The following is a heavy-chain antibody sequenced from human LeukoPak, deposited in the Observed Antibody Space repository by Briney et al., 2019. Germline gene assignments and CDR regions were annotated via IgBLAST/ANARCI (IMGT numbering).Heavy chain of an antibody. CDR2: IQSNTDVGTT. V-gene: IGHV3-15*01. J-gene: IGHJ4*02. CDR3: TTEQRVAATPGFDC. Sequence: GGSLRLSCAGSRFTLCNPWMSTGPQAPAKVLERDDRIQSNTDVGTTEYAAPVTGKITISRDDSKNTLYLQMNSLKTGDTAGYYCTTEQRVAATPGFDCWGQGTLVTVSS. CDR1: RFTLCNPW. D-gene: IGHD2-15*01.